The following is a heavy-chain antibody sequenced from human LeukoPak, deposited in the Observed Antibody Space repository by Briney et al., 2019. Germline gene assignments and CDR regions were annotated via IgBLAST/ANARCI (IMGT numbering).Heavy chain of an antibody. Sequence: SQTLSLTCTVSGDSVSSGSYFWSWIRQPAGKGLEWMGRVYSTGSTNYNPSLKSRVTISVDTSKNQFSLKVSSVTAADTAVYYCARGDYGDYVVWGQGTLVTVSS. J-gene: IGHJ4*02. V-gene: IGHV4-61*02. CDR3: ARGDYGDYVV. D-gene: IGHD4-17*01. CDR1: GDSVSSGSYF. CDR2: VYSTGST.